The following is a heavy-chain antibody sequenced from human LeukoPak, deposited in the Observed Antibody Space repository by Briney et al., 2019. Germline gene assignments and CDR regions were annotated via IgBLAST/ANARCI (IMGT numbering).Heavy chain of an antibody. V-gene: IGHV3-30*18. CDR2: ISYDGSNK. J-gene: IGHJ6*02. CDR3: AKDNFEEGDSLGYYYGMDV. Sequence: GGSLRLSCAASGFTCSSYGMHGVRQAPGKGLEGGAVISYDGSNKYYADSVKGRFTISRDNSKNTLYLQMNSLRAEDTAVYYCAKDNFEEGDSLGYYYGMDVWGQGTTVTVSS. D-gene: IGHD2-21*02. CDR1: GFTCSSYG.